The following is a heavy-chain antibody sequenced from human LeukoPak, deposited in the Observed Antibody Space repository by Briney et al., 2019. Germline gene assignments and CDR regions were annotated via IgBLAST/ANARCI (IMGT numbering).Heavy chain of an antibody. Sequence: SETLSLTCTVSGYSTSSGYYWGWIRRPPGKGLEWIGSIYYSGSTYYNPSLKSRVTISVDTSKNQFSLKLSSVTAADTAVYYCARDLGLLLWFGETAPYYFDYWGQGTLVTVSS. J-gene: IGHJ4*02. CDR1: GYSTSSGYY. D-gene: IGHD3-10*01. CDR2: IYYSGST. V-gene: IGHV4-38-2*02. CDR3: ARDLGLLLWFGETAPYYFDY.